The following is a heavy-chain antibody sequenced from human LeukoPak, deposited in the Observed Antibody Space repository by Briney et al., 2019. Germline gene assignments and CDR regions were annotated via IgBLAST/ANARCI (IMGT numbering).Heavy chain of an antibody. CDR3: ARPHTGFDS. CDR2: ISGDGSSA. V-gene: IGHV3-74*01. Sequence: GGSLRLSCAASGFTFTDYWMHWIRQAPGGGLVWLSRISGDGSSAYYADPVKGRFTISRDNAKNTLYLQMNSLKPGDTTVYYCARPHTGFDSWGQGTLVTVPS. CDR1: GFTFTDYW. J-gene: IGHJ4*02.